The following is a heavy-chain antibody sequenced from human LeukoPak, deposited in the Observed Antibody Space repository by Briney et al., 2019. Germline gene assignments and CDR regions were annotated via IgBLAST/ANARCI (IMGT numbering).Heavy chain of an antibody. CDR1: GFTFSSYA. CDR3: AKEGGGSYFGKDYFDY. D-gene: IGHD1-26*01. J-gene: IGHJ4*02. CDR2: ISGSGGST. V-gene: IGHV3-23*01. Sequence: PGGSLRLSCAASGFTFSSYAMSWVRQAPGKGLEWVSVISGSGGSTYYADSVKGRFTISRDNSKNTLYLQMNSLRAEDTAVYYCAKEGGGSYFGKDYFDYWGQGTLVTVSS.